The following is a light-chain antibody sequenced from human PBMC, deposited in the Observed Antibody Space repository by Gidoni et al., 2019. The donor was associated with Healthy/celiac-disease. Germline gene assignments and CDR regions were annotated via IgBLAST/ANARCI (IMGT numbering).Light chain of an antibody. CDR1: QSVSSY. V-gene: IGKV3-11*01. CDR2: DAS. Sequence: EIVLTQSPATYSLSSTYRASQSVSSYLAWYQQKPGQAPRLLIYDASNRATGIPARFSGSGSGTDFTLTISSLEPEDFAVYYCQQRSNWPPLFTFGPGTKVDIK. J-gene: IGKJ3*01. CDR3: QQRSNWPPLFT.